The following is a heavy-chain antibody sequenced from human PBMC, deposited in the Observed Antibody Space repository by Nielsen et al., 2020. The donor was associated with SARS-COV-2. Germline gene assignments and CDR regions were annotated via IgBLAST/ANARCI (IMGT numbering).Heavy chain of an antibody. Sequence: GGSLRLSCAASGFSFSDYFMSWVRQTPGQRLEWVALMSYSGDGAYYADSVRGRFTISRDNAKNSLYLHMSSLTVDDTAVYYCARERGSSSWHDYWGQGTLVTVSS. V-gene: IGHV3-11*04. CDR3: ARERGSSSWHDY. CDR1: GFSFSDYF. D-gene: IGHD6-13*01. CDR2: MSYSGDGA. J-gene: IGHJ4*02.